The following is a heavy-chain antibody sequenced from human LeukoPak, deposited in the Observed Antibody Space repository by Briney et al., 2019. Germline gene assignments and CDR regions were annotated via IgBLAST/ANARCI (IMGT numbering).Heavy chain of an antibody. CDR2: ISSSSNYI. J-gene: IGHJ3*02. CDR1: GFTFYTYS. CDR3: ARDRIIYGDYGDAFDI. Sequence: GGSLRLSCAASGFTFYTYSMNWVRQAPGKGLECVSSISSSSNYIYYADSVKGRFTISRNNAKNSLYLQMNSLRAEDTAVYYCARDRIIYGDYGDAFDIWGQGTMVTVSS. V-gene: IGHV3-21*01. D-gene: IGHD4-17*01.